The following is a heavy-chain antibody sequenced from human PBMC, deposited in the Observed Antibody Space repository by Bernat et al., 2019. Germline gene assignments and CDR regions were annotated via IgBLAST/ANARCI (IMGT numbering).Heavy chain of an antibody. CDR2: ISYDGSNK. D-gene: IGHD2-15*01. CDR3: AKTYCSGGRCNMIGAYDI. V-gene: IGHV3-30*18. Sequence: QVQLVESGGGVVQPGRSLRLSCAASGFTFSSYAMHWVRQAPGKGLEWVAVISYDGSNKYYADSVKGRFTISRDNSKNTLYLQMNSLRAEETAVYYFAKTYCSGGRCNMIGAYDIWGQGTMVTVYS. CDR1: GFTFSSYA. J-gene: IGHJ3*02.